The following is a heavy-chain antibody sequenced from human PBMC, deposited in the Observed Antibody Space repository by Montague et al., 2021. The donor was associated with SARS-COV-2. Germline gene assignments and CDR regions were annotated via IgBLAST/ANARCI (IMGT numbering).Heavy chain of an antibody. V-gene: IGHV4-59*01. Sequence: SETLSLTCTVSGGSISPYYWTWIRQPPGKGLEWIGYVYYLGGTNYNPSLKSRLTISADKSSNQVSLRLTSVTTADTAVYYCARTQLEFGRHWYLELWGPGTLVTVSS. CDR1: GGSISPYY. CDR2: VYYLGGT. CDR3: ARTQLEFGRHWYLEL. J-gene: IGHJ2*01. D-gene: IGHD1-1*01.